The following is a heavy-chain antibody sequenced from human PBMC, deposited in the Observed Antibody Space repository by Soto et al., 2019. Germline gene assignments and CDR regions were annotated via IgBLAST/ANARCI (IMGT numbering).Heavy chain of an antibody. V-gene: IGHV1-24*01. CDR3: ATNVAANYYYYYGMDV. CDR1: GYTLTELS. D-gene: IGHD6-19*01. CDR2: FDPEDGET. Sequence: GASVKVSCKVSGYTLTELSMHWVRQAPGKGLEWMGGFDPEDGETIYAQKFQGRVTMTEDTSTDTAYMELSSLRSGDTAVYYCATNVAANYYYYYGMDVWGQGTTVTVSS. J-gene: IGHJ6*02.